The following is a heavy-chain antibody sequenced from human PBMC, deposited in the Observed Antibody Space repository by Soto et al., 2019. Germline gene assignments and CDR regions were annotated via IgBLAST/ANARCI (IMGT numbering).Heavy chain of an antibody. CDR3: ARDFDGMDV. CDR2: INHSGST. CDR1: GGSFSGYY. V-gene: IGHV4-34*01. J-gene: IGHJ6*02. Sequence: SETLSLTCAVYGGSFSGYYWSWIRQPPGKGLEWIGEINHSGSTNYNPSLKSRVTISVDTSKNQFSLKLSSVTAADTAVYYCARDFDGMDVWGQGTLVTVSS.